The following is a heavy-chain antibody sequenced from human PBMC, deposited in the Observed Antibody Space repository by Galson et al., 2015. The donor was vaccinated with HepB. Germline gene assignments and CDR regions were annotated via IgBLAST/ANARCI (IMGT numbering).Heavy chain of an antibody. CDR1: GGTFSSYS. CDR2: IIPNFNIP. Sequence: SVKVSCKASGGTFSSYSINWVRQAPGQGLEWMGGIIPNFNIPYYAQTFQGRATITADASSTTASMELSALKSDDTAIYYCVRDLARYCSTLDCSSSLYPDYWGQGTLVTVSS. D-gene: IGHD2-2*01. V-gene: IGHV1-69*13. J-gene: IGHJ4*02. CDR3: VRDLARYCSTLDCSSSLYPDY.